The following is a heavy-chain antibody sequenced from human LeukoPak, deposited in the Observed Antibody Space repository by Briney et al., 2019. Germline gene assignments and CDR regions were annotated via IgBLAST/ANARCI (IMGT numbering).Heavy chain of an antibody. CDR2: INPNSGGT. V-gene: IGHV1-2*02. CDR3: ARDSRYSYGYCDF. J-gene: IGHJ4*02. D-gene: IGHD5-18*01. Sequence: ASVKVSCKASGYTFTSYYMHWVRQAPGQGLEWMGWINPNSGGTNYAQKFQGRVTMTRDTSISTAYMELSRLRSDDTAVYYCARDSRYSYGYCDFWGQGTLVTVSS. CDR1: GYTFTSYY.